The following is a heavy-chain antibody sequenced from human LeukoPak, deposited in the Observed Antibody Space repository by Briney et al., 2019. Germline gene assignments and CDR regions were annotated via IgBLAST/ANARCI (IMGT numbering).Heavy chain of an antibody. Sequence: PGGSLRLSCAASGFTFSSYAMTWVRQAPGKGLEWVSAFSATDGSAQYAESVKGRFTISRDNSKNRLYLQMNSLRAEDTAVYYCAKARIAAAGTGAFGVWGQGTMVTVSS. V-gene: IGHV3-23*01. CDR1: GFTFSSYA. CDR3: AKARIAAAGTGAFGV. D-gene: IGHD6-13*01. CDR2: FSATDGSA. J-gene: IGHJ3*01.